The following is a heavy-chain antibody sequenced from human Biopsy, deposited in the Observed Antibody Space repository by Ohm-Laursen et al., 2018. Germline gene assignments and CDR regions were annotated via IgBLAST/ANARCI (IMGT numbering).Heavy chain of an antibody. CDR2: IIPILRTT. D-gene: IGHD2-2*01. Sequence: SVKVSCKAPTGTFNSYGIIWVRQAPSQGLEWMGRIIPILRTTAYAQTFLGRVTITADSPTSTVDMELTSLTSDDTAVYFCAREAIGYQLPCDDWGQGTLVIVSS. CDR3: AREAIGYQLPCDD. CDR1: TGTFNSYG. J-gene: IGHJ4*02. V-gene: IGHV1-69*11.